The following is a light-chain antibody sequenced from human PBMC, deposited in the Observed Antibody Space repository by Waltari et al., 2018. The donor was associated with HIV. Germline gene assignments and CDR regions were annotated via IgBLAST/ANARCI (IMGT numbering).Light chain of an antibody. V-gene: IGLV3-21*04. J-gene: IGLJ2*01. CDR2: YEF. CDR3: QVWDSTTDHVI. Sequence: SYVVSQPPSESVAPGQTAVITCGGNNIGSKSVHWYQQKPGQAPVLVSYYEFDRPSGIPERFSGSSSGNTATLTIRRVEAGDEADYYCQVWDSTTDHVIFGGGTKLTVL. CDR1: NIGSKS.